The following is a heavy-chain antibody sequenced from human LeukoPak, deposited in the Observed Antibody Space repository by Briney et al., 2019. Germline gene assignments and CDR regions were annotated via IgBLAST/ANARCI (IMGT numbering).Heavy chain of an antibody. CDR1: GFTFSSYW. V-gene: IGHV3-7*03. D-gene: IGHD3-10*01. J-gene: IGHJ6*02. CDR2: IKQDGSEE. Sequence: HPGGSLRLSCAASGFTFSSYWMSWVRQAPGKGLEWVANIKQDGSEEYYVDSVKGRFTISRDNAKNSLYLQMNSLRAEDTAVCYCASFGEYYGSGSYSPYYYGMDVWGQGTTVTVSS. CDR3: ASFGEYYGSGSYSPYYYGMDV.